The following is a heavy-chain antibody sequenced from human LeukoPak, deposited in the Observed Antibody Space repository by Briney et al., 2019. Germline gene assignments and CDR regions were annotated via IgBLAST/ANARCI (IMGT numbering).Heavy chain of an antibody. CDR2: IKEDGSAK. CDR1: GFTFSTYW. D-gene: IGHD4-17*01. Sequence: PGGSLRLSCAASGFTFSTYWMTWVRQAPGKGLEWVANIKEDGSAKYYVDSVKGRFSISRDNAKNSLYLQMNSLRAEDTAVYYCARDLYGVSHDYWGQGTLVTVSS. CDR3: ARDLYGVSHDY. J-gene: IGHJ4*02. V-gene: IGHV3-7*03.